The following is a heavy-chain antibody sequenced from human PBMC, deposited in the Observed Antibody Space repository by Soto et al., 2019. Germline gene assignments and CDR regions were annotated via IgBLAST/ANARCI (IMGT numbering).Heavy chain of an antibody. CDR2: IDWDDDK. J-gene: IGHJ4*02. V-gene: IGHV2-70*01. D-gene: IGHD5-12*01. Sequence: GSGPTLVNPTQTLTLTCTFSGFSLSTSGMCVSWIRQPPGKALEWLALIDWDDDKYYSTSLRTRLTISKDTSKTQVVLTLTNMDPVDTATYYCARTHVDIVATRHFDYWGQGTLVTVSS. CDR1: GFSLSTSGMC. CDR3: ARTHVDIVATRHFDY.